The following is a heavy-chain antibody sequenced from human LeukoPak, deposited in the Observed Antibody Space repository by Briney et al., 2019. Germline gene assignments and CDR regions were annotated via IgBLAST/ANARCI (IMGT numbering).Heavy chain of an antibody. V-gene: IGHV3-30*02. CDR3: AKVRFSDSGRDGLDS. CDR1: GFSFSSYG. J-gene: IGHJ5*01. D-gene: IGHD5-12*01. CDR2: IRYDGSNK. Sequence: GGSLRLSCAASGFSFSSYGMHWVRQASGRGLEWVAFIRYDGSNKDYADSVKGRFTISRDNSKNTLYLEMNGLRAEDTAVYHCAKVRFSDSGRDGLDSWGQGTLVTVSS.